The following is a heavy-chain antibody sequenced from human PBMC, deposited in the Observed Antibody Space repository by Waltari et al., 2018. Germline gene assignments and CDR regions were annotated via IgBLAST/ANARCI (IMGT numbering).Heavy chain of an antibody. CDR1: GDSVSTSDY. CDR2: VRGYGKT. CDR3: ARDRGRGLYLDT. D-gene: IGHD1-1*01. J-gene: IGHJ4*02. Sequence: QLQLQESGPGLVKPSGTLSLICAVSGDSVSTSDYWSWVRQPPGKGLEWIGKVRGYGKTNSNPSFASRVTMSLDTSTYHFALKLTSATAADTALYYCARDRGRGLYLDTWGQGTLVTVSP. V-gene: IGHV4-4*02.